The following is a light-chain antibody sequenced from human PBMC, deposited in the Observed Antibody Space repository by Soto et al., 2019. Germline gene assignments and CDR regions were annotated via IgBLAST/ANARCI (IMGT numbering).Light chain of an antibody. CDR2: DAS. CDR3: QQYGDSHT. J-gene: IGKJ1*01. V-gene: IGKV1-5*01. CDR1: QSVSMW. Sequence: TPMTQSPSTLSASVGDRVTITCLASQSVSMWLAWYQQTPGKAPRLLIYDASNLESGVPSRFSGSGSRTEFTLTISRLEHEDFAVYYCQQYGDSHTFGQGTKVDIK.